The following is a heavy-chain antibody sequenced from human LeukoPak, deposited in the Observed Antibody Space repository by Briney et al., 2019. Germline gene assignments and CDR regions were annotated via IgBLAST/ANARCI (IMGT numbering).Heavy chain of an antibody. V-gene: IGHV3-73*01. Sequence: GGSLRLSCAASGFTFSGSAMHWVRQASGKGLEWVGRIRSKANSYATAYAASVKGRFTISRDDSKNTAYLQMNSLKTEDTAVYYCTRQDYGSGSGYYYYGMDVWGQGTTVTVSS. D-gene: IGHD3-10*01. CDR2: IRSKANSYAT. J-gene: IGHJ6*02. CDR1: GFTFSGSA. CDR3: TRQDYGSGSGYYYYGMDV.